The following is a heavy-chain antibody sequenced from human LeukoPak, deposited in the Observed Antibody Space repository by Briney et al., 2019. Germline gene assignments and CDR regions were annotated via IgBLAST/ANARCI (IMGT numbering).Heavy chain of an antibody. D-gene: IGHD6-6*01. Sequence: SVTLSLTCTVSGGSISSYYWSWIRQPAGKGLEWIGRIYTSGSTNYNPSLKSRVTMSVDTSKNQFSLKLSSVTAADTAVYYCARDTWGSSSPYYYYYMDVWGKGTTVTVSS. J-gene: IGHJ6*03. CDR1: GGSISSYY. V-gene: IGHV4-4*07. CDR2: IYTSGST. CDR3: ARDTWGSSSPYYYYYMDV.